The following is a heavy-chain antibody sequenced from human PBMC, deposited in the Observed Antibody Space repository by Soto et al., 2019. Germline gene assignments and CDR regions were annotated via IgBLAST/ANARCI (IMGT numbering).Heavy chain of an antibody. D-gene: IGHD3-10*01. CDR2: ISRSSTGI. J-gene: IGHJ6*02. CDR3: ARAVTWGLAV. CDR1: GFTFSLYS. V-gene: IGHV3-48*02. Sequence: EVQLVESGGGLVQPGGSLRLSCAASGFTFSLYSMSWVRQAPGKGLEWVSYISRSSTGIHYADSVKGRFTISRDDATYSMHLQMNSLRDGDTAVYHCARAVTWGLAVWGQGTTVSISS.